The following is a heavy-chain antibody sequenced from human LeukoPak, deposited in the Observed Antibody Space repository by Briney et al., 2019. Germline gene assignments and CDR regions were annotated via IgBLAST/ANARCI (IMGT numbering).Heavy chain of an antibody. V-gene: IGHV4-39*01. D-gene: IGHD4-17*01. CDR3: ARPYGDYAWFDP. J-gene: IGHJ5*02. Sequence: SETLSLTCTVSGGSISSSSYYWGWIRQPPGKGLEWIGSIYYSGSTYYNPSLKSRVTISVDTSKNQFSLKLSSVTAADTAVYYCARPYGDYAWFDPWGQGTLVTVSS. CDR1: GGSISSSSYY. CDR2: IYYSGST.